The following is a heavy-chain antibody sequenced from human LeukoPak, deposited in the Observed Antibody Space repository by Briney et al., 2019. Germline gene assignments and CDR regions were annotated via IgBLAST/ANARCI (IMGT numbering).Heavy chain of an antibody. V-gene: IGHV4-34*01. Sequence: SSETLSLTCVVNGGSFSNYYWTWIRQPPGKGLQWLGEINQSGTTNYNPSLKSRMRISIDTSNNQFSLRLTSATAADTAVYYCARLRDYTSGWLGQFEPWGQGTLVIVSS. CDR2: INQSGTT. CDR3: ARLRDYTSGWLGQFEP. CDR1: GGSFSNYY. J-gene: IGHJ5*02. D-gene: IGHD6-19*01.